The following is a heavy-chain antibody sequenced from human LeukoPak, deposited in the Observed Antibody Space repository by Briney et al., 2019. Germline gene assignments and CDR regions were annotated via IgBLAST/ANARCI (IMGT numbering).Heavy chain of an antibody. V-gene: IGHV1-46*01. CDR1: GYTFTSYG. D-gene: IGHD2-2*01. Sequence: ASVKVSCKASGYTFTSYGISWVRQAPGQGLEWMGIINPSGGSTSYAQKFQGRVTMTRDTSTSTVYMELSSLRSEDTAVYYCARGGRAVPAAIAGDAFDIWGQGTMVTVSS. CDR2: INPSGGST. CDR3: ARGGRAVPAAIAGDAFDI. J-gene: IGHJ3*02.